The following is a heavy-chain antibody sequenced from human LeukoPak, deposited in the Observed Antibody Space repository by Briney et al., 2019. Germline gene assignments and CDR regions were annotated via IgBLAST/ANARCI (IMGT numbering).Heavy chain of an antibody. CDR3: ARAAGGYGDYPLGFDY. CDR2: FNHSGGT. CDR1: GYSISSGYY. V-gene: IGHV4-38-2*01. D-gene: IGHD4-17*01. Sequence: SETLSLTCAVSGYSISSGYYWGWIRRPPGRGREWIGRFNHSGGTYYNPSLKSRVTISVDTSKNQFSLKLSSVTAADTAVYYCARAAGGYGDYPLGFDYWGQGTLVTVSS. J-gene: IGHJ4*02.